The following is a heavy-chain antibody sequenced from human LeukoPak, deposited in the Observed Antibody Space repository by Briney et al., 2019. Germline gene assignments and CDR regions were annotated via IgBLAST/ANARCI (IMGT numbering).Heavy chain of an antibody. D-gene: IGHD1-1*01. CDR2: ISDDGSNK. Sequence: PGRSLRLSCAASGFTFSSYGMHWVLRAPGKGLEAGAVISDDGSNKYYADSVKGRFTISRDNSKNTLYLQMNSLRAEDTAVYYCARPTARFGTYYYGMDVWGQGTTVTVSS. CDR1: GFTFSSYG. J-gene: IGHJ6*02. V-gene: IGHV3-30*03. CDR3: ARPTARFGTYYYGMDV.